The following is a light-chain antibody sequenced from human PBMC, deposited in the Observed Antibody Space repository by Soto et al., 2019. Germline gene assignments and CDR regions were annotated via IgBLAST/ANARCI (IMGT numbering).Light chain of an antibody. Sequence: QSALTQPASVSGSPGQSITISCTGSTSDVSWHQQQAGKAPRLIIYEDRKRPPGVSKRFSGSKADDTASLTISGLQPEDEADYYCSSYTGNTFFYVFGSGTKLTVL. CDR3: SSYTGNTFFYV. V-gene: IGLV2-23*01. J-gene: IGLJ1*01. CDR1: TSDV. CDR2: EDR.